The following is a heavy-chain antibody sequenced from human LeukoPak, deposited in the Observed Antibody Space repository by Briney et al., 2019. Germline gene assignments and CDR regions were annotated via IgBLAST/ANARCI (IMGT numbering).Heavy chain of an antibody. D-gene: IGHD3-3*01. Sequence: SETLSLTCTVSGDSFSPYYWAWIRQPAGMGLEWIGRVYNTGNTDYNPSLQSLVTLSLDTSNNQVSLKLTSVTAADTAVYFCARERRDYDVLRGYYGGYDYDRWGQGTLVSVSA. CDR3: ARERRDYDVLRGYYGGYDYDR. V-gene: IGHV4-4*07. CDR2: VYNTGNT. CDR1: GDSFSPYY. J-gene: IGHJ4*02.